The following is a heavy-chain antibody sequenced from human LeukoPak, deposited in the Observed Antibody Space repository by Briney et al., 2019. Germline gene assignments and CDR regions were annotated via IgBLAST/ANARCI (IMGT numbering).Heavy chain of an antibody. V-gene: IGHV3-33*01. J-gene: IGHJ4*02. CDR2: IWYDGSNK. Sequence: GRSLRLSCAASGFTFSSYGMHWVRQAPGKGLEWVAVIWYDGSNKYYADSVTGRFTISRDNSKNTLYLQMNSLRAEDTAVYYCARSASSGWYYFDYWGQGTLVTVSS. CDR3: ARSASSGWYYFDY. CDR1: GFTFSSYG. D-gene: IGHD6-19*01.